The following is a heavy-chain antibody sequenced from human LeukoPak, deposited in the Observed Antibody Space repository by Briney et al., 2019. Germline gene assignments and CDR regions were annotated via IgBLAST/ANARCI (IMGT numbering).Heavy chain of an antibody. J-gene: IGHJ3*02. CDR1: GFTFSSYA. V-gene: IGHV3-23*01. D-gene: IGHD6-19*01. CDR2: ISGSGGST. CDR3: ARVVKRGWYSAPSLGAFDI. Sequence: GGSLRLSCAASGFTFSSYAMSWVRQAPGKGLEWVSAISGSGGSTYYADSVKGRFTISRDNSKNTLYLQMGSLRAEDMAVYYCARVVKRGWYSAPSLGAFDIWGQGTMVTVSS.